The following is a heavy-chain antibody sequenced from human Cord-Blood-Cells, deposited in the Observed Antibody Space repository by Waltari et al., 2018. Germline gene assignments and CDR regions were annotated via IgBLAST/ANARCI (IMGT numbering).Heavy chain of an antibody. D-gene: IGHD3-22*01. V-gene: IGHV4-38-2*01. CDR1: GYSITSGSY. J-gene: IGHJ4*02. CDR3: ARGGYYDSSGYYDY. Sequence: QVQLQESGPGLVTPPETLSLTCAVSGYSITSGSYWGWHRQPPGKGLEWIGSIYHSGSTYYNPSLKSRVTISVDTSKNQFSLKLSSVTAADTAVYYCARGGYYDSSGYYDYWGQGTLVTVSS. CDR2: IYHSGST.